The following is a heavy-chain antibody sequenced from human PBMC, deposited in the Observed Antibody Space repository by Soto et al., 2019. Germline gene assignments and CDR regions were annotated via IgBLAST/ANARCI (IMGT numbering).Heavy chain of an antibody. J-gene: IGHJ6*02. CDR3: ATDGAAGSVMEV. CDR2: ISSGSEYI. Sequence: EMQLMESGGGLVKPGGSLRLSCAASGFTFSTYGMNWVRQAPGKGLEWVSSISSGSEYIYYADSLKGRLTISRDNARNSLYLQLNSLRAEDTAVYYCATDGAAGSVMEVWGQGTTVTVSS. D-gene: IGHD6-13*01. CDR1: GFTFSTYG. V-gene: IGHV3-21*01.